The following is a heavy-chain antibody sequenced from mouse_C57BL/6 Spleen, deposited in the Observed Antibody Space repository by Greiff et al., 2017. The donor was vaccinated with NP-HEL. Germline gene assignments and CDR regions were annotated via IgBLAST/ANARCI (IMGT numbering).Heavy chain of an antibody. CDR2: IYPGDGDT. V-gene: IGHV1-80*01. Sequence: VQVVESGAELVKPGASVKISCKASGYAFSSYWMNWVKQRPGKGLEWIGQIYPGDGDTNYNGKFKGKATLTADKSSSTAYMQLSSLTSEDSAVYFCARLTTGGYFDVWGTGTTVTVSS. J-gene: IGHJ1*03. CDR3: ARLTTGGYFDV. CDR1: GYAFSSYW.